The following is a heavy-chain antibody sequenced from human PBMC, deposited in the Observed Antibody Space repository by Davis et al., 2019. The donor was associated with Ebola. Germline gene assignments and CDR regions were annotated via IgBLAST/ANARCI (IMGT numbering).Heavy chain of an antibody. CDR3: AREIGYCSGGSCYSGWFDP. Sequence: SETLSLTCAVYGGSFSGYYWSWVRQPPGKGLEWIGYIYYSGSTNYNPSLKSRVTISVDTSKNQFSLKLSSVTAADTAVYYCAREIGYCSGGSCYSGWFDPWGQGTLVTVSS. CDR2: IYYSGST. CDR1: GGSFSGYY. V-gene: IGHV4-59*12. J-gene: IGHJ5*02. D-gene: IGHD2-15*01.